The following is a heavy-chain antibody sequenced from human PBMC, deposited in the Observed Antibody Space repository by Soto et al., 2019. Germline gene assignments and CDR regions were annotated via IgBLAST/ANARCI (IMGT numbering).Heavy chain of an antibody. D-gene: IGHD6-19*01. V-gene: IGHV3-48*02. CDR3: ARDPSPDSSGWYYFDY. Sequence: EVQLVESGGALVQPGGSLRLSCAASGFTFKTYNMNWVRQAPGKGLEWVSYIGTRGTPVYYADSVKGRFTISRDNAKNSLFLQMHSLRDEDPALYFCARDPSPDSSGWYYFDYWGKGTLVTVSS. J-gene: IGHJ4*02. CDR2: IGTRGTPV. CDR1: GFTFKTYN.